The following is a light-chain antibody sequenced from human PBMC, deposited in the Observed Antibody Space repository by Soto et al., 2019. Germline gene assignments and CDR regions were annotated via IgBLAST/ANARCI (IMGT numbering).Light chain of an antibody. Sequence: QSVLTQPPSASGSPGQSVTTSCTGTGRDVGAYDYVSWYQQYAGNAPKLLIYEVTKRPSGVPDRFSGSKSGNTASLTVSGLQAEDEAGYYCSSYVGNNSWVFGGGPKVTVL. J-gene: IGLJ3*02. CDR3: SSYVGNNSWV. V-gene: IGLV2-8*01. CDR1: GRDVGAYDY. CDR2: EVT.